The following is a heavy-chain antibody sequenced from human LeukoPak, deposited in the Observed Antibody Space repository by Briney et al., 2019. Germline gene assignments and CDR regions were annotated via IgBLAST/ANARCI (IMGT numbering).Heavy chain of an antibody. CDR1: GFTFSSYS. V-gene: IGHV3-21*04. CDR3: AKDRQQWLVSLFDY. CDR2: ISSSSSYI. D-gene: IGHD6-19*01. J-gene: IGHJ4*02. Sequence: KPGGSLRLSCAASGFTFSSYSMNWVRQAPGKGLEWVSSISSSSSYIYYADSVKGRFTISRDNSKNTLYLQMNSLRAEDTAVYYCAKDRQQWLVSLFDYWGQGTLVTVSS.